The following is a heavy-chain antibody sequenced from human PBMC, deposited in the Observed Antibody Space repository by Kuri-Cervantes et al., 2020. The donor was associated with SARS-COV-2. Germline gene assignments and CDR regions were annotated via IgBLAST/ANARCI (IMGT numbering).Heavy chain of an antibody. D-gene: IGHD4-11*01. CDR2: INPSGGST. J-gene: IGHJ4*02. Sequence: ASVKVSCKASGYTFTSYGISWVRQAPGQGLEWMGIINPSGGSTSYAQKFQGRVTMTRDTSTSTVYMELSSLRSEDTAVYYCARGSAGGRYSNYVLDYWGQGTLVTVSS. CDR1: GYTFTSYG. V-gene: IGHV1-46*01. CDR3: ARGSAGGRYSNYVLDY.